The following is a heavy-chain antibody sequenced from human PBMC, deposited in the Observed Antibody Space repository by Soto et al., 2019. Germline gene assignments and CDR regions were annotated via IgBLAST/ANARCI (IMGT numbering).Heavy chain of an antibody. CDR2: IYSGGST. CDR1: GFTVSSNY. CDR3: ARGTYYDFWSGYALDY. D-gene: IGHD3-3*01. J-gene: IGHJ4*02. Sequence: GGSLRLSCAASGFTVSSNYMSWVRQAPGKGLEWVSVIYSGGSTYYADSVKGRFTISRDNSKNTLYLQMNSLRAEDTAVYYCARGTYYDFWSGYALDYWGQGTLVTVSS. V-gene: IGHV3-53*01.